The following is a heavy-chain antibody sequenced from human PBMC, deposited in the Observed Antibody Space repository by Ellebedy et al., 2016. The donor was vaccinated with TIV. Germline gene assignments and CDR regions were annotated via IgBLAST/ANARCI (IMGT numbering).Heavy chain of an antibody. CDR3: ATQATGHYNFDY. CDR1: GGTIVSSSNY. D-gene: IGHD3-9*01. CDR2: VYHRGNT. J-gene: IGHJ4*02. Sequence: SETLSLTCTVSGGTIVSSSNYWAWIRQPPGKGLEWIGEVYHRGNTNYNPSLKSRATISVDKSQNQFSLRLTSVTAADTAVYYCATQATGHYNFDYWGQGTLVTVSS. V-gene: IGHV4-39*07.